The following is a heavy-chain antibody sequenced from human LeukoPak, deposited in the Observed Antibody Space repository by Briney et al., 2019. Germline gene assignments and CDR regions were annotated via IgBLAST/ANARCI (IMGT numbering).Heavy chain of an antibody. CDR1: GFTFTTYW. V-gene: IGHV3-7*04. Sequence: GGSLRLSCAASGFTFTTYWMSWVRQAPGKGLEWVANIKEDGTGKYYVDSVKGRFTISRDNAKNSVYLQMNSLRAEDTAVYYCTRDLRTGDWSYGHWGRGTLVTVSS. CDR3: TRDLRTGDWSYGH. J-gene: IGHJ4*02. D-gene: IGHD1-26*01. CDR2: IKEDGTGK.